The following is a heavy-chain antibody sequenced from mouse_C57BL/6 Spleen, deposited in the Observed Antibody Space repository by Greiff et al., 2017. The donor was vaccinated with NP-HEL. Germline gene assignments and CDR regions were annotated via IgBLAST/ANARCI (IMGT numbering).Heavy chain of an antibody. D-gene: IGHD1-1*01. CDR1: GFTFSSYA. V-gene: IGHV5-4*01. J-gene: IGHJ3*01. CDR2: ISDGGSYT. Sequence: DVHLVESGGGLVKPGGSLKLSCAASGFTFSSYAMSWVRQTPEKRLEWVATISDGGSYTYYPDNVKGRFTISRDNAKNNLYLQMSHLKSEDTAMYYCARDFYYGSSLFAYWGQGTLVTVSA. CDR3: ARDFYYGSSLFAY.